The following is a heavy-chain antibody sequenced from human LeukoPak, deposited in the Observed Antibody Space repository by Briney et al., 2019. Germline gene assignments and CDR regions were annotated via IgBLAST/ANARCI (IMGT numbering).Heavy chain of an antibody. CDR1: GGTFSSYA. CDR3: ARHGGNQSLDY. CDR2: IIPIFGIA. D-gene: IGHD4-23*01. V-gene: IGHV1-69*04. J-gene: IGHJ4*02. Sequence: SVKVSCKASGGTFSSYAISWVRQAPGQGLEWMGRIIPIFGIANYAQKFQGRVTITADKSASTAYMELSSLRSEDTAVYYCARHGGNQSLDYWGQGTLVTVSS.